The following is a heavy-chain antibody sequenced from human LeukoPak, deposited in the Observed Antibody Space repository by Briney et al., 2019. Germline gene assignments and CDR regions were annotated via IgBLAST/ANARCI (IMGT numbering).Heavy chain of an antibody. Sequence: ASVKVSCKASGYTFTSYDINWVRQATGQGLEWMGWMNPNSGNTGYAQKFQGRVTMTRNTSISTAYMELSSLRSEDTAVYYCARGRGKVAGTDYYCYYGMDVWGQGTTVTVSS. V-gene: IGHV1-8*01. CDR3: ARGRGKVAGTDYYCYYGMDV. J-gene: IGHJ6*02. CDR1: GYTFTSYD. CDR2: MNPNSGNT. D-gene: IGHD6-19*01.